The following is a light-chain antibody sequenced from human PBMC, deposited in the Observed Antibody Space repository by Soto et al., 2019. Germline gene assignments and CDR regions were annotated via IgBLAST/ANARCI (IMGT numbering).Light chain of an antibody. J-gene: IGLJ2*01. Sequence: QPVLTQPPSASGTPGQRVTISCSGSSSNIGSNTVNWYQQLPGTAPKLLIYSNNQRPSGVTDRFSGSKSGTSASLAISGLQSEDEADYYCAAWDDSLNVVVFGGGTKLTVL. CDR2: SNN. CDR1: SSNIGSNT. V-gene: IGLV1-44*01. CDR3: AAWDDSLNVVV.